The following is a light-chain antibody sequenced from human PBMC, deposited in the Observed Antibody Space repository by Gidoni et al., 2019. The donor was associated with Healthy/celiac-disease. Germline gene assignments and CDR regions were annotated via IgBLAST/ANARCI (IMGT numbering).Light chain of an antibody. V-gene: IGLV1-40*01. CDR2: GNS. J-gene: IGLJ2*01. Sequence: QSVLTPPPSVSGPPGQRVTISCTGSSSNIGAGYDVHWYQQLPGTAPKLLIYGNSNRPSGVPDRFSGSKSGTSASLAITGLQAEDEADYYCQSYDSSLSEVVFGGGTKLTVL. CDR1: SSNIGAGYD. CDR3: QSYDSSLSEVV.